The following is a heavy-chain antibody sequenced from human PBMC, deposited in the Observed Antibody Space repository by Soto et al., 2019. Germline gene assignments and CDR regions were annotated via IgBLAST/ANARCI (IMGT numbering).Heavy chain of an antibody. Sequence: GGSLRLSCTVSGFTFDNYAMSWVRQAPGKGLEWISGINWNGASAGYADSVKGRFTISRGNAKNSLYLQMNSLRAEDTALYYCARGLNKAALSFEYWGQGTLVTVSS. CDR1: GFTFDNYA. CDR3: ARGLNKAALSFEY. V-gene: IGHV3-20*04. J-gene: IGHJ4*01. D-gene: IGHD6-25*01. CDR2: INWNGASA.